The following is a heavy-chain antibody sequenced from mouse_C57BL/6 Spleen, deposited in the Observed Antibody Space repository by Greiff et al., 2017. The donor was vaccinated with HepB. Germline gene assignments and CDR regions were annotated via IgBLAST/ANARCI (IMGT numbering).Heavy chain of an antibody. J-gene: IGHJ2*01. D-gene: IGHD1-1*01. CDR1: GFTFSSYG. V-gene: IGHV5-6*01. CDR3: ARKGDYGSNFDY. CDR2: ISSGGSYT. Sequence: EVKLMESGGDLVKPGGSLKLSCAASGFTFSSYGMSWVRQTPDKRLEWVATISSGGSYTYYPDSVKGRFTISRDNAKNTLYLQMSSLKSGDTAMYYCARKGDYGSNFDYWGQGTTLTVSS.